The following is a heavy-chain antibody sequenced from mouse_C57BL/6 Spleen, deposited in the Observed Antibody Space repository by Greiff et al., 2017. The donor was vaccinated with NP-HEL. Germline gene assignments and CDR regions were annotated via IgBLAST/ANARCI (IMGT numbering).Heavy chain of an antibody. CDR3: ARSGWDGKAMDY. Sequence: QVHVKQPGAELVKPGASVKMSCKASGYTFTSYWITWVKQRPGQGLEWIGDIYPGSGSTNYNEKFKSKATLTVDTSSSTAYMQLSSLTSEDSAVYYCARSGWDGKAMDYWGQGTSVTVSS. V-gene: IGHV1-55*01. CDR1: GYTFTSYW. J-gene: IGHJ4*01. CDR2: IYPGSGST. D-gene: IGHD3-2*02.